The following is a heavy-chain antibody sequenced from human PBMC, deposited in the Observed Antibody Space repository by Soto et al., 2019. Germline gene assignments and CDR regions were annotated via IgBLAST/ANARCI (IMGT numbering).Heavy chain of an antibody. V-gene: IGHV3-23*01. D-gene: IGHD2-21*01. CDR3: AKDLIELWGDDAFDI. J-gene: IGHJ3*02. Sequence: GESLKISCATSGFTFSSYAMSWVRQAPGKGLEWVSAISGRGGSTYYADSVKGPFTISRDNSKNTLYLQMNSLRAEDTAVYYCAKDLIELWGDDAFDIWGQGTMVTVSS. CDR2: ISGRGGST. CDR1: GFTFSSYA.